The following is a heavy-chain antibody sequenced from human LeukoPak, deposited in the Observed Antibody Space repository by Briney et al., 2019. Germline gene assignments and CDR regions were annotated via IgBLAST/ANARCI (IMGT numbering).Heavy chain of an antibody. D-gene: IGHD5-18*01. Sequence: KAGGSLRLSCAASGFTFSDYYMSWVRQAPGKGLEWVSYISSSGSTIYYADSVKGRFTISRDNAKNSLYLQMNSLRAEDTAVYYCARGVEYSYGPYYYYMDVWGKGTTVTVSS. V-gene: IGHV3-11*04. CDR1: GFTFSDYY. CDR2: ISSSGSTI. J-gene: IGHJ6*03. CDR3: ARGVEYSYGPYYYYMDV.